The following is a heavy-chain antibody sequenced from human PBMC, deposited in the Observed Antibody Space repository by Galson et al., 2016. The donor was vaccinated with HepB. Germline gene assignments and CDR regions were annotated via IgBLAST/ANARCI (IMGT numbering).Heavy chain of an antibody. CDR1: GFTLSSYG. J-gene: IGHJ4*02. CDR2: ISCDGSNK. Sequence: SLRLSCAASGFTLSSYGMHWVRQAPGKGLEWVAFISCDGSNKKYADSVKGRFTISRDNSKKTLYLQMNSLRAEDTAVYYCAKDGRIYCSSASCHDHFHYWGQGTLVTVSS. V-gene: IGHV3-30*18. CDR3: AKDGRIYCSSASCHDHFHY. D-gene: IGHD2-2*01.